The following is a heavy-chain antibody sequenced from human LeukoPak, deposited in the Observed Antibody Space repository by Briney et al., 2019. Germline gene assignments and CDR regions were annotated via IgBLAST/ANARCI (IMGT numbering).Heavy chain of an antibody. Sequence: SETLSLTCTVSGGSISSYYWSWIRQPAGKGLDGVGRIYTSGSTNYNPSLKSRVTMSVDTSKNQFSLKLSSVTAADTAVYYCARAPYYYYGMDVWGQGTTVTVSS. CDR2: IYTSGST. J-gene: IGHJ6*02. CDR1: GGSISSYY. CDR3: ARAPYYYYGMDV. V-gene: IGHV4-4*07.